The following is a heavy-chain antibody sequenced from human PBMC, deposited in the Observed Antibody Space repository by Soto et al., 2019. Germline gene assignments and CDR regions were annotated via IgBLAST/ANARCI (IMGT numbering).Heavy chain of an antibody. V-gene: IGHV3-23*01. CDR2: ISDSGGST. CDR1: GFTFSSYA. CDR3: AKRATPMAFDY. Sequence: EVQLLESGGGLVQPGGSLRFSCAASGFTFSSYAMSWVRQAPGKGLEWVSAISDSGGSTYYADSVRGRFTISRDNSKNTLYLQMNTLRAEDTAIYYCAKRATPMAFDYWGQGTLVTVSS. J-gene: IGHJ4*02. D-gene: IGHD5-18*01.